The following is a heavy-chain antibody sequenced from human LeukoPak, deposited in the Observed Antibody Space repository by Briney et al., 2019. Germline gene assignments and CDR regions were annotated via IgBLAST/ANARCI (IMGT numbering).Heavy chain of an antibody. CDR2: IYPGDPDT. J-gene: IGHJ4*02. V-gene: IGHV5-51*01. D-gene: IGHD3-22*01. CDR3: ARPKYYYGSSGPRVWYFDY. CDR1: GYSFTTYW. Sequence: GESLKISCKGSGYSFTTYWIGWVRQMPGKGLEWMGIIYPGDPDTRYSPSFQGQVTISADKSITTAYLQWSSLKASDTAMYYCARPKYYYGSSGPRVWYFDYWGQGTLVTVSS.